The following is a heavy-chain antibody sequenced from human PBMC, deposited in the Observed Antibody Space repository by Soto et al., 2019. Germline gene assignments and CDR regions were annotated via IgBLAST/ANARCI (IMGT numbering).Heavy chain of an antibody. CDR3: ARGGGSTKVDY. J-gene: IGHJ4*02. CDR2: TSNSGST. V-gene: IGHV4-31*03. Sequence: QVQLQESGPGLVKPSQTLSLTCTVSGGSITSSGYYWSWIRQHPGVGLEWIGFTSNSGSTSYNPSLKSRVTISVDTSSNQFSLNLKSVTAADTAVYYCARGGGSTKVDYWGQGTLVTVSP. D-gene: IGHD2-2*01. CDR1: GGSITSSGYY.